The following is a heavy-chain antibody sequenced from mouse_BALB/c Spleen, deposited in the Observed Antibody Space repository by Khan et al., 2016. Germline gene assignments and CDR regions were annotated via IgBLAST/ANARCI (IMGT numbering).Heavy chain of an antibody. CDR2: ISGGSSII. J-gene: IGHJ2*01. V-gene: IGHV5-17*02. CDR1: GFTFSRFG. Sequence: EVELVESGGGLVQPGGSRKLSCAASGFTFSRFGMHWVRQAPEKGLEWVAYISGGSSIIYYADTLKDRFTISRDNPKNTLLLQMTSLRSEDTAIYYCARGDYWGQGTTLTVSS. CDR3: ARGDY.